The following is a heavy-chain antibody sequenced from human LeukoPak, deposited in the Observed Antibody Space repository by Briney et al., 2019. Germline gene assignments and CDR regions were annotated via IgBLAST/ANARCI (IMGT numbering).Heavy chain of an antibody. D-gene: IGHD2-15*01. Sequence: ASVKVSCKASGYSFTGYYIHWARQAPGQGLGWMGWINPKIGATNYAQKFQGRVTMTRDTSISTAYMELSSLRSDDTAVYYCARDTCNGGSCFNWFDPWGQGTLVTVSS. V-gene: IGHV1-2*02. CDR2: INPKIGAT. J-gene: IGHJ5*02. CDR3: ARDTCNGGSCFNWFDP. CDR1: GYSFTGYY.